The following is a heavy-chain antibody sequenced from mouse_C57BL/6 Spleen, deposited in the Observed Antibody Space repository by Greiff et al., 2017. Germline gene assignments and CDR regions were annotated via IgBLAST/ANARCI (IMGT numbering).Heavy chain of an antibody. V-gene: IGHV6-6*01. Sequence: EVKVEESGGGLVQPGGSMKLSCAASGFTFSDAWMDWVRQSPEQGLEWVAEIRNKANNHATYYAESVKGRFTISRDDSKSSVYLQMNSLRAEDTGIYYCTRELKGYWYFDVWGTGTTVTVSS. CDR1: GFTFSDAW. J-gene: IGHJ1*03. CDR2: IRNKANNHAT. CDR3: TRELKGYWYFDV. D-gene: IGHD1-3*01.